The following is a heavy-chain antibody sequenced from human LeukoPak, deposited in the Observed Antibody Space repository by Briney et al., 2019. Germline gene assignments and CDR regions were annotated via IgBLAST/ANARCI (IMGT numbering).Heavy chain of an antibody. Sequence: PSETLSLTCTVSGGSISSGGYYWSWIRQPPGKGLEWIGYIYYSGSTNYNPSLKSRVTISVDTSKNQFSLKLSSVTAADTAVYYCARGRAVAGTSYYFDYWGQGTLVTVSS. CDR2: IYYSGST. CDR1: GGSISSGGYY. D-gene: IGHD6-19*01. V-gene: IGHV4-61*08. CDR3: ARGRAVAGTSYYFDY. J-gene: IGHJ4*02.